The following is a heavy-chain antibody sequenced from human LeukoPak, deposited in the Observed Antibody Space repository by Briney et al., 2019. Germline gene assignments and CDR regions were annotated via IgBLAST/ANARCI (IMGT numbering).Heavy chain of an antibody. CDR1: GFTFSGYA. J-gene: IGHJ4*02. CDR2: ISGSGDNT. V-gene: IGHV3-23*01. CDR3: AKGSYYDSSGSFNFDY. D-gene: IGHD3-22*01. Sequence: GGSLRLSCAASGFTFSGYAMSWVRQAPGKGLEWVSGISGSGDNTYYADSVKGRFTISRDNSKNTLYVQVNSLGTEDTAAYYCAKGSYYDSSGSFNFDYWGQGTLVTVSS.